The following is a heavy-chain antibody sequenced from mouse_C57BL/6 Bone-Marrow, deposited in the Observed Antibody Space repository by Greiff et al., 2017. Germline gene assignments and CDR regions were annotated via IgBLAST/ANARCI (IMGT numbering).Heavy chain of an antibody. CDR2: IDPSDSET. J-gene: IGHJ1*03. V-gene: IGHV1-52*01. CDR1: GYTFTSYW. CDR3: ARGGIITTEPLDFDV. D-gene: IGHD1-1*01. Sequence: VQLQQPGAELVRPGSSVKLSCKASGYTFTSYWMHWVKQRPIQGLEWIGNIDPSDSETHYNQKFKDKATLTVDKSSSTAYMQLSSLTSEDSAVYYGARGGIITTEPLDFDVWGTGTTVTVSS.